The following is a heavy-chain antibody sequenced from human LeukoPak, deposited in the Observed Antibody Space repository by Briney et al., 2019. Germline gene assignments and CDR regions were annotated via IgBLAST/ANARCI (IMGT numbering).Heavy chain of an antibody. D-gene: IGHD3-10*01. J-gene: IGHJ5*02. Sequence: ASVKVSCKASGYTFTDYYMHWVRQAPGQGLEWMGRINPNSGGTNYAQKFQGRVTMTRDTSISTAYMELSSLRSDDTAFYYCARAPPISWSYYRLHSWFDPWGQGALVTVSS. CDR3: ARAPPISWSYYRLHSWFDP. CDR2: INPNSGGT. V-gene: IGHV1-2*06. CDR1: GYTFTDYY.